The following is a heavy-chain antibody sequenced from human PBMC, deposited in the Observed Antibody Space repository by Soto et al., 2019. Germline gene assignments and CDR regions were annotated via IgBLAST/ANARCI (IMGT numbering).Heavy chain of an antibody. CDR1: GFTFSSYG. Sequence: QVQLVESGGGVVQPGRSLRLSCAASGFTFSSYGMHWVRQAPGKGLEWVAVISYDGSNKYYADAVKGRFTISRDNSKNTLYLQMNSLRAEDTAVYYCAKSWSDYGDLDRFDHWGQGTLVTVSS. CDR3: AKSWSDYGDLDRFDH. CDR2: ISYDGSNK. V-gene: IGHV3-30*18. D-gene: IGHD4-17*01. J-gene: IGHJ4*02.